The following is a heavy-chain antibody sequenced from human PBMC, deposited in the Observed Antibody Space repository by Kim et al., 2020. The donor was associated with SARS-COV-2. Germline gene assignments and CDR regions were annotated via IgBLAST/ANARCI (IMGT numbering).Heavy chain of an antibody. D-gene: IGHD6-19*01. Sequence: AVSVKSRITINPATSKNQFSLQLNSVTPEDTAVYYCARYSSGWYVDWFDPWGQGTLVTVSS. CDR3: ARYSSGWYVDWFDP. J-gene: IGHJ5*02. V-gene: IGHV6-1*01.